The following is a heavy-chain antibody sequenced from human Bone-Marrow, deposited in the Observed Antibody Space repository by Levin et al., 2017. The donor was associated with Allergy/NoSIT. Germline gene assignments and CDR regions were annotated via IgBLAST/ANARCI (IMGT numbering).Heavy chain of an antibody. CDR1: GGSFRGYF. CDR2: ISHSGSP. Sequence: SETLSLTCAVYGGSFRGYFWSWIRQPPGKGLEWIGEISHSGSPNYNPSLKSRVTLSVDASKNHVSLNLTSVTAADMAVYYCARGKTRMDVWGQGTTVTVSS. V-gene: IGHV4-34*01. J-gene: IGHJ6*02. CDR3: ARGKTRMDV.